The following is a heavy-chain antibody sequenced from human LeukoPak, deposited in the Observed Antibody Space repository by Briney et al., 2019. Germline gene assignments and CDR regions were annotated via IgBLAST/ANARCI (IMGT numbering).Heavy chain of an antibody. J-gene: IGHJ5*02. CDR1: GVPFITAW. V-gene: IGHV3-15*01. Sequence: GGSLRLSCAASGVPFITAWMNWVRQAPGKGLEWVGRIKSNAEGGTSDYAAIAEGRFLISRDNSKNTLFLHMNSLKVEDTAIYYCVTYEIAYSFGAWGQGTPVTVSS. CDR3: VTYEIAYSFGA. CDR2: IKSNAEGGTS. D-gene: IGHD2-21*01.